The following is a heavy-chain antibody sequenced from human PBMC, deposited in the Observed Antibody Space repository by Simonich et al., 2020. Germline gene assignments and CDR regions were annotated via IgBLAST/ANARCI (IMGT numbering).Heavy chain of an antibody. CDR2: INHSGST. D-gene: IGHD1-1*01. V-gene: IGHV4-34*01. CDR3: ARHRLVDGTTGTTGVDYYYGMDV. CDR1: GGSFSGYY. Sequence: QVQLQQWGAGLLKPSETLSLTCAVYGGSFSGYYWSWLRQPPGKGLEWIGEINHSGSTNDNPSLKSRVTRSVETSNNQFSLKLSSVTAADTAVYYCARHRLVDGTTGTTGVDYYYGMDVWGQGTTVTVSS. J-gene: IGHJ6*02.